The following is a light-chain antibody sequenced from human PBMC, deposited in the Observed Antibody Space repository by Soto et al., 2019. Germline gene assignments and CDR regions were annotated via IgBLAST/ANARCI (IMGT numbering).Light chain of an antibody. CDR1: QSVLYSSNNKNY. J-gene: IGKJ1*01. CDR3: QQYYITPPT. V-gene: IGKV4-1*01. CDR2: WAS. Sequence: DIVMTQSPDSLAVSLGERATINCKSSQSVLYSSNNKNYLAWYQHKPGEPPKLLIYWASTRESGVPDRFSGSGSGTDFTLTSSRLQAEDVAVYYCQQYYITPPTFGQGTKVEIK.